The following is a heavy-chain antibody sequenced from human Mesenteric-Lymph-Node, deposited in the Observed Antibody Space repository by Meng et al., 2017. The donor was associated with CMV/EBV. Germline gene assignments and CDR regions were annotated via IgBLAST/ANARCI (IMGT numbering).Heavy chain of an antibody. CDR3: ARGISDHHGMDV. J-gene: IGHJ6*02. CDR2: IIPIFGTA. V-gene: IGHV1-69*05. D-gene: IGHD6-13*01. Sequence: SVKVSCKASGGTFSSYAFTWVRQAPGQGLEWMGGIIPIFGTANYAQKFQGRVTITTDDSTSTVYMELSSLRSEDTAVYYCARGISDHHGMDVWGQGTTVTVS. CDR1: GGTFSSYA.